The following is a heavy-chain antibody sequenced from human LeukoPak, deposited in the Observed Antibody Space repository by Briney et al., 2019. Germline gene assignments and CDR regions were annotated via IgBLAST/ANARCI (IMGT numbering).Heavy chain of an antibody. CDR3: ARESGWGIDY. CDR2: MNPNSGNT. V-gene: IGHV1-18*01. D-gene: IGHD6-19*01. CDR1: GYTFTSYD. Sequence: ASVKVSCKASGYTFTSYDINWVRQATGQGLEWMGWMNPNSGNTNYAQKLQGRVTMTTDTSTSTAYMELRSLRSDDTAVYYCARESGWGIDYWGQGTLVTVSS. J-gene: IGHJ4*02.